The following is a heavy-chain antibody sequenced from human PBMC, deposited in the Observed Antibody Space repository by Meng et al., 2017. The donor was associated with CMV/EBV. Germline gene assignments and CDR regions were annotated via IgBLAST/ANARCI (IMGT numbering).Heavy chain of an antibody. Sequence: GGSLRLSCAASGFTFSSYAMRWVRQAPGKGLEWVAVISYDGSNKYYADSVKGRFTISRDNSKNTLYLQMNSLRAEDTAVYYCARDAGQGIAAAGDYWGQGTLVTVSS. CDR3: ARDAGQGIAAAGDY. V-gene: IGHV3-30-3*01. J-gene: IGHJ4*02. CDR1: GFTFSSYA. CDR2: ISYDGSNK. D-gene: IGHD6-13*01.